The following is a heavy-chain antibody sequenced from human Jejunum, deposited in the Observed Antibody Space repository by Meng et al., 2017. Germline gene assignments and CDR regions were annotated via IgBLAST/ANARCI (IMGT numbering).Heavy chain of an antibody. J-gene: IGHJ1*01. Sequence: VQVVGSGGGLVKPGGSLRLSCAASGFNFNDYYMSWIRQAPGKGLEFVSYISASGDTIYYGDSLKGRFTISRDNTKNSLHLLMNSLRAEDTAVYYCARDFTAYYGSSPYYPLGGFWGQGTLVTVSS. CDR2: ISASGDTI. D-gene: IGHD3-9*01. V-gene: IGHV3-11*01. CDR1: GFNFNDYY. CDR3: ARDFTAYYGSSPYYPLGGF.